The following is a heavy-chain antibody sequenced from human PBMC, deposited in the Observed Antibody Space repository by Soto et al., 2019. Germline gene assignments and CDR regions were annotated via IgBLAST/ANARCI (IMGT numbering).Heavy chain of an antibody. Sequence: LRLSCAAAGFSFSSYGMHWVRQAPCKGLDWVAVIWYDGSNKYYAESVKGRFTISRDNSKNTLYVQMNSLTVEDTAVYYCARAQYTGSYFDACDVWGQGTMVTVSS. CDR1: GFSFSSYG. CDR3: ARAQYTGSYFDACDV. J-gene: IGHJ3*01. V-gene: IGHV3-33*03. D-gene: IGHD1-26*01. CDR2: IWYDGSNK.